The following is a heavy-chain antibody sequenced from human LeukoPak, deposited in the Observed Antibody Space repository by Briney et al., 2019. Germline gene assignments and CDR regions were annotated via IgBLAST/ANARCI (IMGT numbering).Heavy chain of an antibody. CDR3: AKGPFSGSYYVGFDY. CDR1: GFTFSSYG. J-gene: IGHJ4*02. D-gene: IGHD1-26*01. CDR2: ISYDGSNK. V-gene: IGHV3-30*18. Sequence: GGSLRLSCAASGFTFSSYGMHWVRQAPGKGLEWVAVISYDGSNKYYADSVKGRFTISRDNSKNTLYLQMNSLRAEDTAVYYCAKGPFSGSYYVGFDYWGQGTLVTVSS.